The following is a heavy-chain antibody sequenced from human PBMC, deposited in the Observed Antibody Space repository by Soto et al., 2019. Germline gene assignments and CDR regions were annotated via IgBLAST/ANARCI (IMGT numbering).Heavy chain of an antibody. J-gene: IGHJ4*02. Sequence: GGALRLSCAASGFTFRSYAMNWVRQAPGKGLEWVSAISGSGGSTYYADSVKGRFTISRDNSKNTLYLQMNSLRAEDTAVYYCAKDKSFRGYFDYWGQGTLVTVSS. V-gene: IGHV3-23*01. CDR3: AKDKSFRGYFDY. CDR1: GFTFRSYA. CDR2: ISGSGGST.